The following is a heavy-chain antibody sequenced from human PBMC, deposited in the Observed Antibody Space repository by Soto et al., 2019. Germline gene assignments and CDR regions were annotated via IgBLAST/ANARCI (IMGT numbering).Heavy chain of an antibody. CDR3: AVGEETGTPYFGN. J-gene: IGHJ4*02. CDR1: GFTFSSYS. V-gene: IGHV3-21*01. D-gene: IGHD1-7*01. Sequence: EVQLLESGGGLVKPGGSLRLSCTASGFTFSSYSMNWVRQAPGKGLEWVSSISSSSSFIYSAGSVKGRFTISRDNAKNSLYLQMNSLRAEDTAVYYCAVGEETGTPYFGNWGQGTLVTVSS. CDR2: ISSSSSFI.